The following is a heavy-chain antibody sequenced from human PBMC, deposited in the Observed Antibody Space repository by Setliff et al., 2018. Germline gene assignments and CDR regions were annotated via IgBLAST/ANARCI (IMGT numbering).Heavy chain of an antibody. D-gene: IGHD6-6*01. J-gene: IGHJ4*02. Sequence: NPSETLSLPCAASGGTFSDYHWTWIRQSPEKGLEWIGEINHRGSTNYNPSLKSRVTISIDTSKDQFSLKLISMTAADTAVYYCARGRNIAARLLDSWGQGTLVTVSS. CDR3: ARGRNIAARLLDS. CDR1: GGTFSDYH. V-gene: IGHV4-34*01. CDR2: INHRGST.